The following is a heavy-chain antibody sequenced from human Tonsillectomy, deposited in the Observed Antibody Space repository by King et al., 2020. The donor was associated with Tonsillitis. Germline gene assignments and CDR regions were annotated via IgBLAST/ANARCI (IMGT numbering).Heavy chain of an antibody. V-gene: IGHV4-59*08. J-gene: IGHJ4*02. CDR2: ISYSGST. CDR3: ARKGEVRGVIWD. CDR1: GGSISSYH. Sequence: QLQESGPGLVKPSETLSLTCTVSGGSISSYHWGWIRQPPGKGLEWIGYISYSGSTTYNPSLKSRVTISVDTSTNQFSLMLTSVTAADTAVDYCARKGEVRGVIWDWGQGTLVTVSS. D-gene: IGHD3-10*01.